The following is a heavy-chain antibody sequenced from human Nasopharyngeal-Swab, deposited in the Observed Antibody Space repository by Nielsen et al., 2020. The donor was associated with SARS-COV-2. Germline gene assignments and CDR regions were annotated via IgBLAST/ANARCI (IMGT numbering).Heavy chain of an antibody. Sequence: ASVKVSCKASGHTFTSYAMHWVRQAPGQRLEWMGWINAGNGNTKYSQKFQGRVTMTTDTSTSTAYMELRSLRSDDTAVYYCARVGDNWNDGDDYWGQGTLVTVSS. V-gene: IGHV1-3*01. CDR2: INAGNGNT. CDR3: ARVGDNWNDGDDY. CDR1: GHTFTSYA. J-gene: IGHJ4*02. D-gene: IGHD1-20*01.